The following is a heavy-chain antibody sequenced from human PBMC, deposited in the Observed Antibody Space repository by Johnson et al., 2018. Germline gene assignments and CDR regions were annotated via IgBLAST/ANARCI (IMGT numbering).Heavy chain of an antibody. Sequence: EVQLVESGAEVKEHGESLRISCKGSGYSFTSYWIGWVRQMPGKGLEWMGSIYPGDSDTRYSPSFQGQVTISADKSISTAYLPWSSLKASDTAMYDCARQMVGNDAFDIWGQGTMVTVSS. D-gene: IGHD2-15*01. V-gene: IGHV5-51*01. CDR3: ARQMVGNDAFDI. CDR2: IYPGDSDT. CDR1: GYSFTSYW. J-gene: IGHJ3*02.